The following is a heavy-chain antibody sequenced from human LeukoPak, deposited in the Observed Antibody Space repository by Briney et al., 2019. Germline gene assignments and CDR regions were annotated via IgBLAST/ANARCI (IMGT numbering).Heavy chain of an antibody. CDR3: ARGDSLAAARTFNAFDI. CDR1: GGSFSGYY. V-gene: IGHV4-34*01. D-gene: IGHD6-13*01. CDR2: INHSGST. J-gene: IGHJ3*02. Sequence: PSETGSLTCAVYGGSFSGYYWSWIRQPPGKGLEWIGEINHSGSTNYNPSLKSRVTISVDTSKKQFSLKLSSVTAADTAVYYCARGDSLAAARTFNAFDIWGHGTTVTVSS.